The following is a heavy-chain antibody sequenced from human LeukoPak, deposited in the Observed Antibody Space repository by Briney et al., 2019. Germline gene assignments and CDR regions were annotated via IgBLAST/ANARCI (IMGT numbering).Heavy chain of an antibody. CDR1: GGTFSSYA. D-gene: IGHD5-18*01. V-gene: IGHV1-69*05. CDR2: IIPIFGTA. CDR3: ARVGYSYGSLDY. Sequence: ASVKVSXKASGGTFSSYAISWVRQAPGQGLEWMGRIIPIFGTANYAQKFQGRVTITTDESTSTAYIELSSLRSEDTAVYYCARVGYSYGSLDYWGQGTLVTVSS. J-gene: IGHJ4*02.